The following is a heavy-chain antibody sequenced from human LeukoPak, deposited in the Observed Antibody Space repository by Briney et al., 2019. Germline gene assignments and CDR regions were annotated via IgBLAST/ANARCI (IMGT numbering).Heavy chain of an antibody. Sequence: ASVKVSCKASGYTYTGYYMHWVRQAPGQGLEWMGWINPNSGGTNYAQKFQGRVTMTRDTSISTAYMELSRLRSDDTAVYYCARAFIRRAYWFDPWGQGTLVTVSS. V-gene: IGHV1-2*02. CDR2: INPNSGGT. CDR3: ARAFIRRAYWFDP. D-gene: IGHD2/OR15-2a*01. J-gene: IGHJ5*02. CDR1: GYTYTGYY.